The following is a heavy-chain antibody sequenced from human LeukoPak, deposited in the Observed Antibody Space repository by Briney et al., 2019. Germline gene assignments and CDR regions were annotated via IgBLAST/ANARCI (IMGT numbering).Heavy chain of an antibody. J-gene: IGHJ4*02. Sequence: GGSLRLSCAASGFTFSSYAMSWVRQAPGKGLEWVSAISGSGGSTYYADSVKGRFTISRDNSKNTLYLQMNSLRAEDTAVYYCAKLGEGTYYNDSSGYYDHTYYFDYWGQGTLVTVSS. CDR3: AKLGEGTYYNDSSGYYDHTYYFDY. CDR1: GFTFSSYA. CDR2: ISGSGGST. D-gene: IGHD3-22*01. V-gene: IGHV3-23*01.